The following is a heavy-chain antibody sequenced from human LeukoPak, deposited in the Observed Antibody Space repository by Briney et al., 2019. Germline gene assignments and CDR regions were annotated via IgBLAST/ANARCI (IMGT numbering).Heavy chain of an antibody. J-gene: IGHJ4*02. Sequence: KPGESLKISCKGSGYSFTSHWIGWVRQMPGKGLEWMGIIYPGDSDTRYSPSFQGQVTISADKSISTAYLQWSSLKASDTAMYYCARAGDSSGYCFDYWGQGTLVTVSS. V-gene: IGHV5-51*01. CDR1: GYSFTSHW. CDR3: ARAGDSSGYCFDY. D-gene: IGHD3-22*01. CDR2: IYPGDSDT.